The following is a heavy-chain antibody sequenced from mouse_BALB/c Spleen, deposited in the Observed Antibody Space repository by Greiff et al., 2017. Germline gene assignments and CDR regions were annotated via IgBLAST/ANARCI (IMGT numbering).Heavy chain of an antibody. CDR3: ARGGLRLYYFDY. J-gene: IGHJ2*01. D-gene: IGHD1-2*01. CDR1: GYSITSGYY. CDR2: ISYDGSN. Sequence: QLQQSGPGLVKPSQSLSLTCSVTGYSITSGYYWNWIRQFPGNKLEWMGYISYDGSNNYNPSLKNRISITRDTSKNQFFLKLNSVTTEDTATYYCARGGLRLYYFDYWGQGTTLTVSS. V-gene: IGHV3-6*02.